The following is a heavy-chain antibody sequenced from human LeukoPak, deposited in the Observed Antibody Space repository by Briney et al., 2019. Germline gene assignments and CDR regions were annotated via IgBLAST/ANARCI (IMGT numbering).Heavy chain of an antibody. V-gene: IGHV4-30-4*01. CDR3: ARVPRIAAAGKLDY. D-gene: IGHD6-13*01. Sequence: SETLSLTCTVSGGSISSGDYYWSWIRQPPGKGLEWIGYIYYSGSTYYNPSLKSRATISVDTSKNQFSLKLSSVTAADTAVYYCARVPRIAAAGKLDYWGQGTLVTVSS. J-gene: IGHJ4*02. CDR2: IYYSGST. CDR1: GGSISSGDYY.